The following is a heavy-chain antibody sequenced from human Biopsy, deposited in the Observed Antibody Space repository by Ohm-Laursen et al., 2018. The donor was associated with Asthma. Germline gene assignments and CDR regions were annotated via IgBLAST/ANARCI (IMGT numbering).Heavy chain of an antibody. CDR1: GGSISSGSYY. V-gene: IGHV4-61*01. Sequence: GTLSLTCTVSGGSISSGSYYWSWIRQPPGKGLEWIGYSGNTNYNPSLKSRVTISVDTSKNQVSLELRSVSSSDTAVYYCARLWDYYDSRAPGGDAFDIWGQGTMVSVSS. D-gene: IGHD3-22*01. J-gene: IGHJ3*02. CDR2: SGNT. CDR3: ARLWDYYDSRAPGGDAFDI.